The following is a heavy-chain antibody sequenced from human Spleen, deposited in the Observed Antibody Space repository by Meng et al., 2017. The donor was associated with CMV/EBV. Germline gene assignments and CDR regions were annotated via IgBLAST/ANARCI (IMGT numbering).Heavy chain of an antibody. J-gene: IGHJ5*02. V-gene: IGHV4-39*07. CDR1: GASISSSSYY. CDR2: TYYSGNT. Sequence: SETLSLTCTVSGASISSSSYYWGWIRQPPGKGLEWIGSTYYSGNTYYNPSLKSRVTMSVDTSKNQFSLKLRSVTAADTAVYFCARLIFGGLGWFDPWGQGTLVTVSS. D-gene: IGHD4-23*01. CDR3: ARLIFGGLGWFDP.